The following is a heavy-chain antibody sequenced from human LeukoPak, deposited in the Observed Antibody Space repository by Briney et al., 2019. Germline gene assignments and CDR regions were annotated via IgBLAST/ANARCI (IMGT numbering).Heavy chain of an antibody. Sequence: GGSLRLSCVASGXALNNAWMAWVRQAPGKGREWVGRIKTNTDGGTTDYGAPAKGRFTISRDDSKNTLYLQMNSLETEDTAVYYCTTAYFYGSGSPFFYYWGQGTRVTVSS. CDR3: TTAYFYGSGSPFFYY. D-gene: IGHD3-10*01. J-gene: IGHJ4*02. CDR1: GXALNNAW. CDR2: IKTNTDGGTT. V-gene: IGHV3-15*01.